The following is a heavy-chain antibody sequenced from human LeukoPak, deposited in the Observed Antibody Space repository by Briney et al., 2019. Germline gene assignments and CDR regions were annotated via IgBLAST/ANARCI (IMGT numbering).Heavy chain of an antibody. J-gene: IGHJ4*02. CDR1: GFTFSSYG. V-gene: IGHV3-33*08. CDR2: IWYDGSNK. D-gene: IGHD6-19*01. Sequence: PGGSLRLSCAASGFTFSSYGMHWVRQAPGKGLEWVAVIWYDGSNKYYADSVKGRFTISRDNSKNTLYLQMNSLRAEDTAVYYCARVGSSGWYVWVYFDYWGQGTLVTVSP. CDR3: ARVGSSGWYVWVYFDY.